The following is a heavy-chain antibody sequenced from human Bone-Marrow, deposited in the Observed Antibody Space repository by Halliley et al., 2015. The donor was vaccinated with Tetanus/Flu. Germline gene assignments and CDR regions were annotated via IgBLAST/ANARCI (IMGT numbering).Heavy chain of an antibody. V-gene: IGHV3-64D*08. Sequence: YVSSVSSNEGYTSYADSVKGRFTISRDNSKNTLFLQMSSLRVEDTAVYYCVKYAGPGYYYYGMDVRGQGTTVTVSS. D-gene: IGHD1-1*01. CDR2: VSSNEGYT. CDR3: VKYAGPGYYYYGMDV. J-gene: IGHJ6*02.